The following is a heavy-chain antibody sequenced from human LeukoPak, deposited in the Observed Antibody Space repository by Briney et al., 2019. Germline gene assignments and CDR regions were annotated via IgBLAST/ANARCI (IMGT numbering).Heavy chain of an antibody. CDR1: GFTFSSYS. Sequence: GGSLRLSCAASGFTFSSYSMNWVRQAPVKGLEWVSSISSSSSYIYYADSVKGRFTISRDNAKNSLYLQMNSLRAGDTAVYYCASYYDILTGFSYYFDYWGQGTLVTVSS. CDR3: ASYYDILTGFSYYFDY. V-gene: IGHV3-21*01. J-gene: IGHJ4*02. D-gene: IGHD3-9*01. CDR2: ISSSSSYI.